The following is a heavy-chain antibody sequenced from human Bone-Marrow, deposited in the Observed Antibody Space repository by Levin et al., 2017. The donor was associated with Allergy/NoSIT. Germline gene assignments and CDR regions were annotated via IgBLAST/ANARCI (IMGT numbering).Heavy chain of an antibody. CDR3: AREKYYDFWNGYYKYGGFDI. D-gene: IGHD3-3*01. Sequence: ASVKVSCKASGGTFSNHGISWVRQAPGQGLEWMGRTIPLFGAVNYAQRFRDRVTISADKSTNTAYMELSSLRSEDTAVYYCAREKYYDFWNGYYKYGGFDIWGQGTMVTVSS. CDR2: TIPLFGAV. CDR1: GGTFSNHG. J-gene: IGHJ3*02. V-gene: IGHV1-69*06.